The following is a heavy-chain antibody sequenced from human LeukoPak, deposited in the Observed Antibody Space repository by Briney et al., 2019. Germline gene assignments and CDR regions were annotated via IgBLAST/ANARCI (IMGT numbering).Heavy chain of an antibody. D-gene: IGHD6-13*01. CDR2: ISYDGSNK. CDR3: ARDQESSSWYYYYYYGMDV. J-gene: IGHJ6*02. V-gene: IGHV3-30*04. Sequence: PGGSQRLSCAASGFTFSSYAMHWVRQAPGKGLEWVAVISYDGSNKYYADSVKGRFTISRDNSQIPLYLQMNSLRAEDTAVYYCARDQESSSWYYYYYYGMDVWGQGTTVTVSS. CDR1: GFTFSSYA.